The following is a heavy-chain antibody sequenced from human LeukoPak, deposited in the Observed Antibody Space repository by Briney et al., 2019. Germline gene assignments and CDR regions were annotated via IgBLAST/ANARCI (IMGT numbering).Heavy chain of an antibody. J-gene: IGHJ4*02. D-gene: IGHD3-22*01. CDR2: ISAYNGNT. CDR1: GYTFTSYG. Sequence: ASVKVSCKASGYTFTSYGISWVRQAPGQGLEWMGWISAYNGNTNYAQKLQGRVTMTTDTSTSTAYMELRSLRSDDTAVYDCARASYDSSGFVRLLFDYWGQGTLVTVSS. V-gene: IGHV1-18*01. CDR3: ARASYDSSGFVRLLFDY.